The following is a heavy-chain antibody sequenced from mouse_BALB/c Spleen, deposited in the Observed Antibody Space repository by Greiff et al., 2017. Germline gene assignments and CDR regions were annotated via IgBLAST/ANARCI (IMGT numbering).Heavy chain of an antibody. CDR2: ISSGGSYT. Sequence: EVKVVESGGGLVKPGGSLKLSCAASGFTFSSYTMSWVRQTPEKRLEWVATISSGGSYTYYPDSVKGRFTISRDNAKNTLYLQMSSLKSEDTAMYYCTREYGNYEDRFAYWGQGTLVTVSA. V-gene: IGHV5-6-4*01. CDR1: GFTFSSYT. D-gene: IGHD2-10*02. CDR3: TREYGNYEDRFAY. J-gene: IGHJ3*01.